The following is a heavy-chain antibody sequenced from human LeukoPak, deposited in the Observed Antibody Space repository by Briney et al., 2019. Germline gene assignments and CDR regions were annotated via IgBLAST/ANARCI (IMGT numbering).Heavy chain of an antibody. J-gene: IGHJ2*01. D-gene: IGHD3-9*01. CDR3: ARDKGVGYFDWLSGSSRYFDL. CDR2: ISYDGSNK. CDR1: GFTFSSYG. V-gene: IGHV3-30*03. Sequence: GRSLRLSCAASGFTFSSYGMHWVRQAPGKGLEWVAVISYDGSNKYYADSVKGRFTISRDNSKNTLYLQMNSLRAEDTAVYYCARDKGVGYFDWLSGSSRYFDLWGRGTLVTVSS.